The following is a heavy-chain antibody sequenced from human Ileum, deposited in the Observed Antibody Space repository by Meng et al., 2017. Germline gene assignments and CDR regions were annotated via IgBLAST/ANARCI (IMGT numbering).Heavy chain of an antibody. Sequence: QLQLMQWGAGMLKPSETLSHTCNVYGDSFTDYYWNWIRQPPGKGLEWIGEIHYSGSTNYNPSLESRVTISEDTSQKQSSLRLSSVTAADTAVYYCARRIRGGSYLGWGQGTLVTVSS. CDR1: GDSFTDYY. CDR3: ARRIRGGSYLG. V-gene: IGHV4-34*01. D-gene: IGHD1-26*01. J-gene: IGHJ4*02. CDR2: IHYSGST.